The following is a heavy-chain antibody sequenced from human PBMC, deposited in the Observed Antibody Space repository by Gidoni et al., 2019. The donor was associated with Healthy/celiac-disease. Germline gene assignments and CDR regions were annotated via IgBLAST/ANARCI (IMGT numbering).Heavy chain of an antibody. CDR1: GFTFDDYA. Sequence: EVQLVESGGGLVQPGRSLRLSCAASGFTFDDYAMHWVRQAPGKGLEWVSGLSWNSGSIGYADSVKGRFTISRDNAKNSLYLQMNSLRAEDTALYYCAKDIVWFGELLSIGCDYWGQGTLVTVSS. CDR3: AKDIVWFGELLSIGCDY. V-gene: IGHV3-9*01. D-gene: IGHD3-10*01. J-gene: IGHJ4*02. CDR2: LSWNSGSI.